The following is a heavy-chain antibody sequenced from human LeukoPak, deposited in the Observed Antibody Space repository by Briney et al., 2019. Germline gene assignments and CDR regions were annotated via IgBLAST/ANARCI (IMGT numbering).Heavy chain of an antibody. CDR1: GFTFSSYA. J-gene: IGHJ4*02. D-gene: IGHD3-22*01. Sequence: PGGSLRLSCAASGFTFSSYAMSWVRQAPGKGLEWVSAISGSGGSTYYADSVKGRFTISRDNSKNTLYLQMNSLRAEDTAVYYCARDPTYYYDSSGYYPGYWGQGTLVTVS. V-gene: IGHV3-23*01. CDR2: ISGSGGST. CDR3: ARDPTYYYDSSGYYPGY.